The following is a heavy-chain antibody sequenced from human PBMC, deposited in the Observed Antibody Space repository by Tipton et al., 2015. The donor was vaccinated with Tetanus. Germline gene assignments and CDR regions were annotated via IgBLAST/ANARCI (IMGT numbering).Heavy chain of an antibody. J-gene: IGHJ4*02. Sequence: GLVKPSQTLSLTCTVSGGSISSGGYYWSWIRQHPGKGLGWIGDIYYSGSTYYNPSPKSRVTISVDTSKNQFSLKLNSVTAADTAVYYCARDQARGARGWNYFDYWGQGTLVTVSS. CDR2: IYYSGST. V-gene: IGHV4-31*03. CDR3: ARDQARGARGWNYFDY. CDR1: GGSISSGGYY. D-gene: IGHD1-26*01.